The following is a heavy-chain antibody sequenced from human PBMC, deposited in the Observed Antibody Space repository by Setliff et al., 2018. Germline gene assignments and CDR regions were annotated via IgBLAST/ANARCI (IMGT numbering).Heavy chain of an antibody. J-gene: IGHJ4*02. V-gene: IGHV1-69*16. CDR2: IIPITGTT. D-gene: IGHD1-26*01. CDR3: ARGSIVGPTRGDFDF. Sequence: SVKVSCKASGGTLTTFTTYSLIWVRQAPGQGFEWMGGIIPITGTTNYAQRFQGRITISTDESSSTVYMEMSRLKSEDTAVYYCARGSIVGPTRGDFDFWGLGTLVTV. CDR1: GGTLTTFTTYS.